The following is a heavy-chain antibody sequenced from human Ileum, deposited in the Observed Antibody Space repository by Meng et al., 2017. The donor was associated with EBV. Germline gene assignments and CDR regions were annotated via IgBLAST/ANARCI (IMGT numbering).Heavy chain of an antibody. J-gene: IGHJ4*02. D-gene: IGHD1-26*01. V-gene: IGHV4-30-4*01. CDR3: VSYAVGAGGIGY. CDR2: HSGST. CDR1: GVSISSGYFH. Sequence: LQEPGPGLVKPSQTLSLTWAVSGVSISSGYFHWSWIRQPPGKGLEWIGHSGSTSYNPSLRSRVTISVDTSKNQFSLKVDSATAGDTAVYYCVSYAVGAGGIGYWGQGILVTVSS.